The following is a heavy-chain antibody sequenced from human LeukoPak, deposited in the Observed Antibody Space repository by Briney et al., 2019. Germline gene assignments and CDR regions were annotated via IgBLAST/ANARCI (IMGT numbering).Heavy chain of an antibody. Sequence: GGSLRLSCATSGFTFSGHYMAWIRQAPGKGLEWISYISNNNRYTNYADSVKGRFTISRDNSKNTLYLQMNSLRAEDTAVYYCARGMGIAAAGIFDYWGQGTLVTVSS. CDR3: ARGMGIAAAGIFDY. CDR1: GFTFSGHY. D-gene: IGHD6-13*01. J-gene: IGHJ4*02. V-gene: IGHV3-11*06. CDR2: ISNNNRYT.